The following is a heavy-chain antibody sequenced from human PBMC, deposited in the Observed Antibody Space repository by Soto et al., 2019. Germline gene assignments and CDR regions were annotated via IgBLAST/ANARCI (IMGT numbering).Heavy chain of an antibody. CDR2: IGTAGDT. CDR3: ARGRPYSSSCPLDY. V-gene: IGHV3-13*04. D-gene: IGHD6-13*01. J-gene: IGHJ4*02. CDR1: GFTFSSYD. Sequence: EVQLVESGGGLVQPGGSLRLSCAASGFTFSSYDMHWVRQATGKGLEWVSAIGTAGDTYYPGSVKGRFTISRENAKNSLYLQMNSLRAGDTAVYYCARGRPYSSSCPLDYWGQGTLVTVSS.